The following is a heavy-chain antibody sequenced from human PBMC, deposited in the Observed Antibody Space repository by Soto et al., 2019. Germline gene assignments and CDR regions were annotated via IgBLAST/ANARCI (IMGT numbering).Heavy chain of an antibody. Sequence: PGGSLRLSCAASGFTFNTYWMSWVRQAPGKGLGWVANIKPDGSEKWYVDSVKGRFTISRDNAKNSLYLQMSSLRAEDTAVYYCARGDYYDTNGPFSDAFDVWGQGTMVTVSS. V-gene: IGHV3-7*04. CDR3: ARGDYYDTNGPFSDAFDV. CDR1: GFTFNTYW. J-gene: IGHJ3*01. CDR2: IKPDGSEK. D-gene: IGHD3-22*01.